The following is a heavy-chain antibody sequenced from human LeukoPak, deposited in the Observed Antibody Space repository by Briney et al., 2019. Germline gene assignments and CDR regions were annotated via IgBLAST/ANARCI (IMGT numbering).Heavy chain of an antibody. CDR3: ARDGDILTGHYRFYFDY. CDR1: GFTFSRYT. Sequence: GGSLRLSCAASGFTFSRYTMNWVRQAPGEGVEWVSSITSSSSYIYYADSVKGRFTISRDNGKKPLHLQMNSLRAEDTAVYYCARDGDILTGHYRFYFDYWGQGTLVTVSS. CDR2: ITSSSSYI. V-gene: IGHV3-21*01. D-gene: IGHD3-9*01. J-gene: IGHJ4*02.